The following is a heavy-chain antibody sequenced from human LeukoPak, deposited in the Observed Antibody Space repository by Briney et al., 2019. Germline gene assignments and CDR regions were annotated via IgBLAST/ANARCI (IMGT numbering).Heavy chain of an antibody. CDR3: ASITGTPDY. D-gene: IGHD1-20*01. Sequence: ASVKVSCKASAYTFTSYYIHWVRQAPGQGLEWMGIINPSGGSTSYAQKFQGRVTMTRDTSISTAYMELSRLRSDDTAVYYCASITGTPDYWGQGTLVTVSS. V-gene: IGHV1-46*01. CDR2: INPSGGST. CDR1: AYTFTSYY. J-gene: IGHJ4*02.